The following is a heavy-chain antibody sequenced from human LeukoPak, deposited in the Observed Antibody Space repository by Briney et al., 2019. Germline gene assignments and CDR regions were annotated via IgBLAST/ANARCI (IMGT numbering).Heavy chain of an antibody. V-gene: IGHV4-59*01. CDR3: ARVGWLGELLYYYYYMDV. Sequence: SETLSLTCTVSGGSISSYYWSWIRQPPGKGLEWIGYIYYSGSTNYNPSLKSRVTISVDTSKNQFSLKLSSVTAADTAVYYCARVGWLGELLYYYYYMDVWGKGATVTISS. J-gene: IGHJ6*03. CDR1: GGSISSYY. D-gene: IGHD3-10*01. CDR2: IYYSGST.